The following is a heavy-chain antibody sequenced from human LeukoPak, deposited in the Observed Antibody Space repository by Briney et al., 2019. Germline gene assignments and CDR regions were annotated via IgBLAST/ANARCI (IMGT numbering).Heavy chain of an antibody. J-gene: IGHJ2*01. V-gene: IGHV3-30*04. CDR1: GFTYTKHA. CDR3: ARGPPWYFDL. D-gene: IGHD6-25*01. CDR2: ISYDGSNK. Sequence: PGRSLRLSCAASGFTYTKHAMHWVRQAPGEGLEWVAVISYDGSNKKYADSVKGRFTISRDNSKNTLYLEINSLTPEDTAVYYCARGPPWYFDLWGRGTLVTVSS.